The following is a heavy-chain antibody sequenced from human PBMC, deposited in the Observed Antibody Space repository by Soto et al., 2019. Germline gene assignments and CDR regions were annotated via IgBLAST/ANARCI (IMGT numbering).Heavy chain of an antibody. D-gene: IGHD3-22*01. CDR3: ATRAPYYYDSSGSLFDP. CDR1: GGTFSSYS. J-gene: IGHJ5*02. V-gene: IGHV1-69*13. Sequence: SVKVSCKASGGTFSSYSISWVRQAPGQGLEWMGGIIPIFGTANYAQKFQGRVTITADESTSTAYMELSSLRSEDTAVYYCATRAPYYYDSSGSLFDPWGQGTLVTVSS. CDR2: IIPIFGTA.